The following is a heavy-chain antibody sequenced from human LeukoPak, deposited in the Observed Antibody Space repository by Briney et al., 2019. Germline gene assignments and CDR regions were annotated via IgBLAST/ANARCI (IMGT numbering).Heavy chain of an antibody. V-gene: IGHV1-2*02. CDR2: INPNSGGT. Sequence: ASVKVSCKASGYIFTGYYMHWVRQAPGQGLEWMGWINPNSGGTNYAQKFQGRVTMTRDTSISTAYMELSRLRSDDTAVYYCARVFDSGSQAYFYYMDVWGKGTTVTIFS. J-gene: IGHJ6*03. CDR3: ARVFDSGSQAYFYYMDV. D-gene: IGHD3-10*01. CDR1: GYIFTGYY.